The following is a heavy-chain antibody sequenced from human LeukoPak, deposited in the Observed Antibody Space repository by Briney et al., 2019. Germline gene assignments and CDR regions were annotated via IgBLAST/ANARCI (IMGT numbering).Heavy chain of an antibody. CDR2: IYTSGST. CDR3: ASTTVLLRYFDWLLSLGAFDI. J-gene: IGHJ3*02. D-gene: IGHD3-9*01. V-gene: IGHV4-4*07. CDR1: GGSISSYY. Sequence: SETLSLTCTVSGGSISSYYWSWIRQPAGKGLEWIGRIYTSGSTNYNPSLKSRVTMSVDTSKNQFSLKLSSVTAADTAVYYCASTTVLLRYFDWLLSLGAFDIWGQGTMVTVSS.